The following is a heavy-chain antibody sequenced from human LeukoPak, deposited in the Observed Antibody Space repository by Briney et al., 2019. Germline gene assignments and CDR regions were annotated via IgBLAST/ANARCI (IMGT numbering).Heavy chain of an antibody. V-gene: IGHV3-15*01. J-gene: IGHJ4*02. CDR2: IKSKYDGGTT. CDR3: VTGGYYLDY. CDR1: GFTFSNAW. Sequence: AGSLRLSCAASGFTFSNAWMNWVRQAPGKGLEWVGRIKSKYDGGTTDYAAPVEGRFTISRDDSKNTVHLQMNSLETDDTAVYFCVTGGYYLDYWGQGTLVTVSS.